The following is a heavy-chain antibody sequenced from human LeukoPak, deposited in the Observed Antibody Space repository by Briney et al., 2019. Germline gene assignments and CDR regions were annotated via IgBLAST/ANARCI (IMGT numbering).Heavy chain of an antibody. D-gene: IGHD3-9*01. CDR3: ARDNPRLRYFGWLTPFDY. CDR2: ISSSSSTI. J-gene: IGHJ4*02. V-gene: IGHV3-48*04. CDR1: GFTFSSYS. Sequence: PGGSLRLSCAASGFTFSSYSMNWVRQAPGKGLEWVSYISSSSSTIYYADSVKGRFTISRDNAKNSLYLQMNSLRAEDTAVYYCARDNPRLRYFGWLTPFDYWGQGTLVTVSS.